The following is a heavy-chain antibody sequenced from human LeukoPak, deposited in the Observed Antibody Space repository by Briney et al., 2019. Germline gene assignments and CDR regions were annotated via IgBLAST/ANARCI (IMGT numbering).Heavy chain of an antibody. Sequence: GGSLRLSCAASGFTLSSNYISWVRQAPGKGLEWVSVIYSGGSTYYADSVKGRFTISRDNSKNTLYLQINSLRTEDTAVYYCARALSSGYRFDYWGQGTLVTVSS. V-gene: IGHV3-66*02. J-gene: IGHJ4*02. CDR1: GFTLSSNY. D-gene: IGHD3-22*01. CDR3: ARALSSGYRFDY. CDR2: IYSGGST.